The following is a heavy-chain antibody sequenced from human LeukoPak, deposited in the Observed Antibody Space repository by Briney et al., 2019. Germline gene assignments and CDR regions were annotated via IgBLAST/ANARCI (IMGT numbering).Heavy chain of an antibody. J-gene: IGHJ4*02. CDR3: ARSSSGWQDDY. V-gene: IGHV1-18*01. D-gene: IGHD6-19*01. CDR2: ISAYNGNT. CDR1: GHTFTSYG. Sequence: GASVKVSCKASGHTFTSYGISWVRQAPGQGLEWMGWISAYNGNTNYAQKLQGRVTMTTDTSTNTAYMELRSLRSDDTAVYYCARSSSGWQDDYWGQGTLVTVSS.